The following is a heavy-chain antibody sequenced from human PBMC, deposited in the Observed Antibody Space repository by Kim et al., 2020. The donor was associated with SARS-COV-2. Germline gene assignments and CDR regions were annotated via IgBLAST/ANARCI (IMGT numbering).Heavy chain of an antibody. V-gene: IGHV3-7*01. Sequence: GGSLRLSCAASGFTFSSYWMSWVRQAPGKGLEWVANIKQDGSEKYYVDSVKGRFTISRDNAKNSLYLQMNSLRAEDTAVYYCARVTVVAARPPWFDPWGQGTLVTVSS. CDR2: IKQDGSEK. D-gene: IGHD6-6*01. J-gene: IGHJ5*02. CDR1: GFTFSSYW. CDR3: ARVTVVAARPPWFDP.